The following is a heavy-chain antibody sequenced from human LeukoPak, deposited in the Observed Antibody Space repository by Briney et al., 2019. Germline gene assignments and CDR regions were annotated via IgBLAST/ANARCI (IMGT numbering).Heavy chain of an antibody. J-gene: IGHJ4*02. CDR2: IRSKAYGGTT. Sequence: GGYLRLSCTASGFTFGDYAMSWFRPDPGKGLEWVGFIRSKAYGGTTEYAASVKGRFTISRDDSKSIAYLQMNSLKTEDTAVYYCTRDLPSTVTYYFDYWGQGTLVTVSS. D-gene: IGHD4-17*01. CDR1: GFTFGDYA. V-gene: IGHV3-49*03. CDR3: TRDLPSTVTYYFDY.